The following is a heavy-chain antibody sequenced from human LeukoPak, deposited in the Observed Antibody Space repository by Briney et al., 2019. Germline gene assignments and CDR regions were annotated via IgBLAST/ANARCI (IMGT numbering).Heavy chain of an antibody. Sequence: SETLSLTCTVSGVDIYSTTYYWAWIRQPPGKGLEFIGSIYYNEDTYSNPTLKSRLTISVDTSTNQFSLRLNSVTAADTAVYFCARQLAAGNDAFDIWGQGTMVTVSS. CDR1: GVDIYSTTYY. V-gene: IGHV4-39*01. D-gene: IGHD2-15*01. J-gene: IGHJ3*02. CDR2: IYYNEDT. CDR3: ARQLAAGNDAFDI.